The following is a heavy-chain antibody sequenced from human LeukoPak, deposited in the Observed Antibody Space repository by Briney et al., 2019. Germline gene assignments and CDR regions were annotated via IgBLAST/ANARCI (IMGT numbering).Heavy chain of an antibody. CDR2: ISAYNGNT. J-gene: IGHJ5*02. D-gene: IGHD2-2*01. V-gene: IGHV1-18*01. Sequence: ASVKVSCKASGYTFTSYGISWVRQAPGQGLEWMGWISAYNGNTNYAQKLQSRVTMTTDTSTSTAYMELRSLRSDDTAVYYCARAGYCSSTSCPGWFDPWGQGTLVTVSS. CDR3: ARAGYCSSTSCPGWFDP. CDR1: GYTFTSYG.